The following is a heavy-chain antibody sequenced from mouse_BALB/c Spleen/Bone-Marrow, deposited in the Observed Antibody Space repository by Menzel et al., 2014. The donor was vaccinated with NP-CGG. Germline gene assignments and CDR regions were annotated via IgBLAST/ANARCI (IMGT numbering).Heavy chain of an antibody. Sequence: VKLQESGPGLVQPSQSLSITCTVSGFSLTSYGVHWVRQSPGKGLEWLGVIWSGGSTDYNAAFISRLSISKDNSKSQVFFKMNSLQANDTAMYYCARNDGYYWYFDVWGAGTTVTVSS. V-gene: IGHV2-2*02. CDR1: GFSLTSYG. CDR2: IWSGGST. D-gene: IGHD2-3*01. J-gene: IGHJ1*02. CDR3: ARNDGYYWYFDV.